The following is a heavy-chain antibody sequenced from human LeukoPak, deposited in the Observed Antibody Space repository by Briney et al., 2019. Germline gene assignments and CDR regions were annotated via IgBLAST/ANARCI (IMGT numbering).Heavy chain of an antibody. CDR3: AKDLLLGGPYYYMDV. J-gene: IGHJ6*03. CDR1: GFTFSSYA. V-gene: IGHV3-23*03. CDR2: IYSGGSI. D-gene: IGHD3-16*01. Sequence: GGSLRLSCAASGFTFSSYAMSWVRQAPGKGLEWVSVIYSGGSIYYADSVKGRFTISRDNSKNTLYLEMNSLRTEDTAVYYCAKDLLLGGPYYYMDVWGIGTTVTVSS.